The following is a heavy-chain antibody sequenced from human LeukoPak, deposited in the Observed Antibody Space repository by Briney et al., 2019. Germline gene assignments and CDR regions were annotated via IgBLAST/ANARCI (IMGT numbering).Heavy chain of an antibody. J-gene: IGHJ4*02. CDR2: INWNGGST. V-gene: IGHV3-20*04. D-gene: IGHD3-9*01. CDR3: AKDSFTYYDILTGYFLFDY. Sequence: GGSLRLSCAASGFTFDDYGMSWVRQAPGKGLEWVSGINWNGGSTGYADSVEGRFTISRDNAKNSLYLQMNSLRAEDTAVYYCAKDSFTYYDILTGYFLFDYWGQGTLVTVSS. CDR1: GFTFDDYG.